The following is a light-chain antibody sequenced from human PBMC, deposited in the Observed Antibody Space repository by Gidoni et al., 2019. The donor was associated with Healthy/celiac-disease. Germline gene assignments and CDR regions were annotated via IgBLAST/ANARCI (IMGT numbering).Light chain of an antibody. V-gene: IGLV1-44*01. J-gene: IGLJ3*02. CDR1: SSNTGSNT. CDR2: SNN. Sequence: QYVLTQPPSASGTPGRRVTISCSGSSSNTGSNTVTWYQPLPGTAPKLLIYSNNQRPSGVPDRFSGSKSGTSASLAISGLQSEDEADYYCAAWDDSLNGPVFGGGTKLTVL. CDR3: AAWDDSLNGPV.